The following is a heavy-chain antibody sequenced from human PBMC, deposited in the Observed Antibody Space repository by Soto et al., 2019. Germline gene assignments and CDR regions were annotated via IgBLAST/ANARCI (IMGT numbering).Heavy chain of an antibody. CDR3: ARESEDLTSNFDY. V-gene: IGHV3-21*06. CDR1: GFTFTRYS. J-gene: IGHJ4*02. Sequence: GGSLRLSCAASGFTFTRYSMNSVRKATGKGLEWVSSISSTTNYIYYGDSMKGRFTISRDNAKNSLYLEMNSLRAQDTAVYYCARESEDLTSNFDYWRQGTLVTVSS. CDR2: ISSTTNYI.